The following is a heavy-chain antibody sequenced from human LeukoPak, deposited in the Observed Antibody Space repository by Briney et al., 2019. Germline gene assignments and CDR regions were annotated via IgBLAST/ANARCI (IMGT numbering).Heavy chain of an antibody. CDR3: ARDQGGTVNVDY. V-gene: IGHV3-7*03. CDR1: GFTFSSYW. Sequence: GGSLRLSCAASGFTFSSYWMSWVRQAPGKGLEWVANIKEDGNEKYYVDSVKGRFTISRENAKNSLYLQMNSLRAEDTAVYYCARDQGGTVNVDYWGQGTLVTVSS. J-gene: IGHJ4*02. D-gene: IGHD4-17*01. CDR2: IKEDGNEK.